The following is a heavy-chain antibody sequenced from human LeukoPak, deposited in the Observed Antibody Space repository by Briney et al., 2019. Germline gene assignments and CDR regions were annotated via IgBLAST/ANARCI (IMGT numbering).Heavy chain of an antibody. D-gene: IGHD3-10*01. Sequence: TGGSLRLSCAASGFTFSVYAMNWVRQAPRKGLEWVSGIIASGRDTYYADSVKGRFTISRDTSKNTLYLQMNSLRAEDTAVYYCAKDRYYYGLGYYFDYWGQGALVTVSS. CDR3: AKDRYYYGLGYYFDY. CDR2: IIASGRDT. CDR1: GFTFSVYA. V-gene: IGHV3-23*01. J-gene: IGHJ4*02.